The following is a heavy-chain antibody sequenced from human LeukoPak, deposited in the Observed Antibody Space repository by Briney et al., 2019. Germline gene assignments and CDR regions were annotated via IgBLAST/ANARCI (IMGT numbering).Heavy chain of an antibody. Sequence: GRSLRLSCAASGFTFDDYAMHWVRQAPGKGLEWVSGISWNSGSIGYADSVKGRFTISRDNAKNSLYLQMNSLRAEDTALYYCAKVRHDYGDYGGFDYWGQGTLVTVSS. D-gene: IGHD4-17*01. CDR2: ISWNSGSI. J-gene: IGHJ4*02. CDR1: GFTFDDYA. CDR3: AKVRHDYGDYGGFDY. V-gene: IGHV3-9*01.